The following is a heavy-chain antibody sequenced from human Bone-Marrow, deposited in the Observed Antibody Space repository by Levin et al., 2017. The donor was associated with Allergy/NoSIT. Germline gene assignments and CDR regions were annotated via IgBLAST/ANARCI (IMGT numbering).Heavy chain of an antibody. CDR2: IYPGDSET. V-gene: IGHV5-51*01. CDR3: ARLFDSDPSGSYYNFEMDV. CDR1: GYNFNNYW. J-gene: IGHJ6*02. D-gene: IGHD5-12*01. Sequence: MAGGSLRLSCKGSGYNFNNYWIAWVRQLPGKGLDWMGIIYPGDSETKYSPSFRGQVTISADKSINTVYLQWNSLKASDTAMYYCARLFDSDPSGSYYNFEMDVWGPWTTVTVPS.